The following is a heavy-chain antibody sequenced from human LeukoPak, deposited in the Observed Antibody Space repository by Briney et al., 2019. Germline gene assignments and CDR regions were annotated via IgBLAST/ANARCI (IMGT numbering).Heavy chain of an antibody. J-gene: IGHJ4*02. D-gene: IGHD2-15*01. CDR2: ISAGGDAT. CDR3: ADHFPYCSRGSCSYFDH. CDR1: GFTFSTYA. V-gene: IGHV3-23*01. Sequence: GGSLRLSCAGSGFTFSTYAMSWVRQAPGKGLEWVCAISAGGDATFYADSVKGRFTVSRDNPKNTLSLQMNSLRGEDTAIYYCADHFPYCSRGSCSYFDHRGQGTLVTVSS.